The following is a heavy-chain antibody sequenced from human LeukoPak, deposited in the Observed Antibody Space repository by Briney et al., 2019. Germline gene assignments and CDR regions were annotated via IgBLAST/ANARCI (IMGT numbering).Heavy chain of an antibody. CDR2: IYYTGNT. J-gene: IGHJ4*02. CDR1: GDSISSTSYY. CDR3: AREPRIVGPKGPFGASDY. V-gene: IGHV4-39*07. D-gene: IGHD1-26*01. Sequence: PSETLSLTCTVSGDSISSTSYYWGWIRQPPGKGLEWIGTIYYTGNTHYNPSLKSRVTISMDTSKNQFSLKVRSVTAADTAVYFCAREPRIVGPKGPFGASDYWGQGTLVTVSS.